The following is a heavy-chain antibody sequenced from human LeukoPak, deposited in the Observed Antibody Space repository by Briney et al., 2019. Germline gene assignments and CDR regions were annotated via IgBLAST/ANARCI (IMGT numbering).Heavy chain of an antibody. V-gene: IGHV3-7*01. D-gene: IGHD5-18*01. CDR2: IQQDGSEK. Sequence: GGSLRLSCAASGFIFSKYWMTWARQAPGKGLEWVANIQQDGSEKYYVDSVEGRFTISRDNAKNSVYLQMNSLRAEDAAVYYCARCGVTAVSGTNYYYYMDVWGRGTAVTVSS. J-gene: IGHJ6*03. CDR1: GFIFSKYW. CDR3: ARCGVTAVSGTNYYYYMDV.